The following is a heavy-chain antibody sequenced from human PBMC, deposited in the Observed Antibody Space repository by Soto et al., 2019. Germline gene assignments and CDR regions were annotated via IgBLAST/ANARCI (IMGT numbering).Heavy chain of an antibody. V-gene: IGHV3-74*01. J-gene: IGHJ4*02. CDR3: ARVVYYQGFWSGGALDY. CDR1: GFTFSSYW. CDR2: INSDGSST. D-gene: IGHD3-3*01. Sequence: GGSLRLSCAASGFTFSSYWMHWVRQAPGKGLVWVSRINSDGSSTSYADSVKGRFTISRDNAKNTLYLQMNSLRAEDTAVYYCARVVYYQGFWSGGALDYWGQGTLVTVSS.